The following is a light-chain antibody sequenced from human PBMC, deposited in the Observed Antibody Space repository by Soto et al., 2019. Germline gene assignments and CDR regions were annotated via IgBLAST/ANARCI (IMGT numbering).Light chain of an antibody. CDR2: GAS. V-gene: IGKV3D-15*01. CDR3: QQYDDWLRLT. Sequence: EIVMTQSPATLSVSPGERATLSCRASQSVNIYLAWYQQKPGQAPRLLIFGASYRATGIPARFSGSGSGTEFHLTISSLQSEDFAVYFCQQYDDWLRLTFGGGTKVEIK. CDR1: QSVNIY. J-gene: IGKJ4*01.